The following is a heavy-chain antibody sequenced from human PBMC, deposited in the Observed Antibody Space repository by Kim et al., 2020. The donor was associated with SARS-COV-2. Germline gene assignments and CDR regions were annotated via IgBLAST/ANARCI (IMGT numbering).Heavy chain of an antibody. J-gene: IGHJ4*02. CDR1: GYTFSNYG. CDR2: ISGSNGAT. V-gene: IGHV1-18*01. Sequence: ASVKVSCKASGYTFSNYGISWVRLAPGQGLEWMGWISGSNGATKYAQKFQGRVTMTTDTSADTAYMELRSLRSDDTALYYCARAHYSTNSPFFYWGLGTLVTVSS. D-gene: IGHD2-8*01. CDR3: ARAHYSTNSPFFY.